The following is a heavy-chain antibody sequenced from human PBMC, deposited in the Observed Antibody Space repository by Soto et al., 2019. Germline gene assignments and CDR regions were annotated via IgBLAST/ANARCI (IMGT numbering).Heavy chain of an antibody. CDR1: GYTFTSYG. Sequence: EASVKVSCKASGYTFTSYGISWVRQAPGQGLEWMGGINAYNGNTNYAQKLQGRVTMTTDTSTDTAYMELSSPRSEDTAVYYCATDTPPYSGSYGGAFDIWGQGTMVTVSS. CDR3: ATDTPPYSGSYGGAFDI. V-gene: IGHV1-18*01. D-gene: IGHD1-26*01. J-gene: IGHJ3*02. CDR2: INAYNGNT.